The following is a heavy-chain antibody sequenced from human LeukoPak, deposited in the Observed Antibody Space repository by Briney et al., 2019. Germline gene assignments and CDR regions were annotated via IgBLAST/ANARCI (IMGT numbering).Heavy chain of an antibody. J-gene: IGHJ6*03. CDR1: GGTFSSYA. Sequence: SVKVSCKASGGTFSSYAISWVRQAPGQGLEWMGGIIPIFGTANYAQKFQGRVTITTDESTSTAYMELSSLRSEDTAVYYCASHSPPTGYSSSSLVYYMDVWGKGTTVTVSS. CDR2: IIPIFGTA. D-gene: IGHD6-13*01. V-gene: IGHV1-69*05. CDR3: ASHSPPTGYSSSSLVYYMDV.